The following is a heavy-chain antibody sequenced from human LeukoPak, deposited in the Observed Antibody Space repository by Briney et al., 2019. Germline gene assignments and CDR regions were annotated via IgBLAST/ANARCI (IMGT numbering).Heavy chain of an antibody. D-gene: IGHD6-19*01. CDR1: GFTFSAYS. CDR3: ARVRSGWYDDY. CDR2: IGPTSDIV. J-gene: IGHJ4*02. Sequence: GGSLRLSCAASGFTFSAYSMSWVRQPPGKGLEWVSFIGPTSDIVFYADSVKGRFTISRDNAKNSLYLQVNSLRDEDTAVYYCARVRSGWYDDYWGQGTLVTVSS. V-gene: IGHV3-48*02.